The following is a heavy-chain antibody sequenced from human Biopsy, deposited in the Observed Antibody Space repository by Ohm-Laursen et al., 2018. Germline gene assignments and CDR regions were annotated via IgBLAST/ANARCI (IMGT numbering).Heavy chain of an antibody. D-gene: IGHD3-3*01. Sequence: TLSLTCGVSGFYISSGFHWAWIRQPPGKGLERIGFIYRTGTTTYNPSFKSRVAMAVDTSKNQFSLTLNSVTAADTAVYYCARMKGSGYFDYWGQGTLVIVSS. J-gene: IGHJ4*02. CDR1: GFYISSGFH. CDR2: IYRTGTT. CDR3: ARMKGSGYFDY. V-gene: IGHV4-38-2*01.